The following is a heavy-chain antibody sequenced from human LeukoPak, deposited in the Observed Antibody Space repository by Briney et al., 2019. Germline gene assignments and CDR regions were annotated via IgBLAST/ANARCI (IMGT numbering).Heavy chain of an antibody. CDR2: IIPIFGTA. Sequence: SVKVSCKASGGTFSSYAISWVRQAPGQGLEWMGGIIPIFGTANYAQKFQGRVTITADESTSTAYMELRSLRSEDTAVYYCARTFDYYDSSVNDAFDIWGQGTMVTVSS. D-gene: IGHD3-22*01. J-gene: IGHJ3*02. CDR1: GGTFSSYA. CDR3: ARTFDYYDSSVNDAFDI. V-gene: IGHV1-69*13.